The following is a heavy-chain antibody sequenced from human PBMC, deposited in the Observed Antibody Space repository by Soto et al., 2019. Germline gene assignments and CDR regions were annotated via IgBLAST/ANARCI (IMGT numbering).Heavy chain of an antibody. Sequence: ASVKVSRQASGGTFSSYAISWVGQAPGQGLEWMGGIIPIFGTANYAQKFQGRVTSTADESTSTVYMELSSLRSEDTAVYYCARGVDYGDYDFWSGYFFGYWGQGTLVTVSS. J-gene: IGHJ4*02. CDR2: IIPIFGTA. CDR1: GGTFSSYA. CDR3: ARGVDYGDYDFWSGYFFGY. V-gene: IGHV1-69*13. D-gene: IGHD3-3*01.